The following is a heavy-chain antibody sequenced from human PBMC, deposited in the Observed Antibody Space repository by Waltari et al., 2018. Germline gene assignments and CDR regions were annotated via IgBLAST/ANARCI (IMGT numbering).Heavy chain of an antibody. Sequence: EVQLVESGGDLVQPGGSLRLSCAASGFTLRHYEMHWVRQSPGVGLEGVSGIGNAGETYYVAAVKGRLPVSSENVNNVLYLQMNSLRAGDTAVYYCARGGPGGAGGWFFDLWGRGTLVTVSS. D-gene: IGHD3-10*01. CDR2: IGNAGET. V-gene: IGHV3-13*01. J-gene: IGHJ2*01. CDR3: ARGGPGGAGGWFFDL. CDR1: GFTLRHYE.